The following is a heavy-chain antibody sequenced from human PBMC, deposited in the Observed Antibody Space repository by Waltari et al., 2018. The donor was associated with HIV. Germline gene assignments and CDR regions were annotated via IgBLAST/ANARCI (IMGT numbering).Heavy chain of an antibody. Sequence: QVQLVQSGAEVKKPGASVKVSCKASGYTFTSYDINWVRQAHGQGLEWTGWMNPNSGNTGYAQKFQGRVTMTRNTSISTAYMELSSLRSEDTAVYYCARTGSSSSTYYYYYGMDVWGQGTTVTVSS. CDR1: GYTFTSYD. CDR2: MNPNSGNT. J-gene: IGHJ6*02. CDR3: ARTGSSSSTYYYYYGMDV. V-gene: IGHV1-8*01. D-gene: IGHD6-6*01.